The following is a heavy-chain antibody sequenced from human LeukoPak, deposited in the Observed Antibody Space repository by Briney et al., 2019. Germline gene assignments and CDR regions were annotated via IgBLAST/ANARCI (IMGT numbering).Heavy chain of an antibody. V-gene: IGHV3-21*01. Sequence: GGSLRLSCAASGFTFSSYSMNWVRQAPGKGLEWVSSISSSSSYIYYADSVKGRFTISRGNAKNSLYLQMNSLRAEDTAVYYCARSCSSTSCYSDYWGQGTLVTVSS. J-gene: IGHJ4*02. CDR2: ISSSSSYI. D-gene: IGHD2-2*02. CDR1: GFTFSSYS. CDR3: ARSCSSTSCYSDY.